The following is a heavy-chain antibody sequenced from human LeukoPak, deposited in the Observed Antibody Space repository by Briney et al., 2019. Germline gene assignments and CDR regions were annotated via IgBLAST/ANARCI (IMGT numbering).Heavy chain of an antibody. J-gene: IGHJ3*02. Sequence: HGESLKISCKGSGYSFTSYWIGWVRQMPGKGLEWMGIIYPGDSDTRYSPSFQGQVTISADKSISTAYLQWSSLKASDTAMYYRARPSATGIVATAFDIWGQGTMVTVSS. CDR3: ARPSATGIVATAFDI. CDR1: GYSFTSYW. CDR2: IYPGDSDT. V-gene: IGHV5-51*01. D-gene: IGHD5-12*01.